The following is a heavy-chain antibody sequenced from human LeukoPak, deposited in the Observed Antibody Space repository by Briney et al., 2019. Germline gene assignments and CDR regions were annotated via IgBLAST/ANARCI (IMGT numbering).Heavy chain of an antibody. D-gene: IGHD5-12*01. Sequence: PSETLSLTCTVSGGSISSYFWSWVRQPPGKGLEWIGYIYYSGSTNYNPSLKSRVTISVDTSKNQFSLKLASVTTADTAAYYCARDRWLGYWGQGTLVTVSS. J-gene: IGHJ4*02. V-gene: IGHV4-59*01. CDR3: ARDRWLGY. CDR1: GGSISSYF. CDR2: IYYSGST.